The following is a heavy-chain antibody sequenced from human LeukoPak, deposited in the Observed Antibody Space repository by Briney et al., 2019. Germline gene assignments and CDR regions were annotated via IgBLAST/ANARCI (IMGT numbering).Heavy chain of an antibody. D-gene: IGHD2-15*01. CDR3: ARGFCSGGSCYSLEAFDI. CDR1: GGSIGSGNYY. J-gene: IGHJ3*02. CDR2: VYTSGST. V-gene: IGHV4-30-4*01. Sequence: PSETLSLTCTVSGGSIGSGNYYWSWIRQPPGKGLEWIGYVYTSGSTYYKVSLKSRVLFSVDTSKNQFSLNLTSVTAADTAVYYCARGFCSGGSCYSLEAFDIWGQGTMVTVSS.